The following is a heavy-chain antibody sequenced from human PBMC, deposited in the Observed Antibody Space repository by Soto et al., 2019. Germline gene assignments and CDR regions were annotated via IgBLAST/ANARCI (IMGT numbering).Heavy chain of an antibody. CDR2: INPNSGGT. Sequence: ASVKVSCKASGYTFTGYYMHWVRQAPGQGLEWMGWINPNSGGTNYAQKFQGWVTMTRDTSISTAYMELSRLRSDDTAVYYCARGGRNIDYYGSGSYYNINYGMDVWGQGTTVTVSS. CDR3: ARGGRNIDYYGSGSYYNINYGMDV. CDR1: GYTFTGYY. D-gene: IGHD3-10*01. V-gene: IGHV1-2*04. J-gene: IGHJ6*02.